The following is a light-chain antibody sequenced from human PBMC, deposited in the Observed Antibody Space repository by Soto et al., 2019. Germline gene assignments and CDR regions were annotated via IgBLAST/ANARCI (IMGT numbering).Light chain of an antibody. V-gene: IGKV3-11*01. J-gene: IGKJ5*01. CDR3: QQRSKWPIT. Sequence: EIVLTQSPATLSLSPGERAALSCRASQSVSTYLAWYQQKPGQAPRLFIYDASNRATGIPARFSGSGSWTDFTLTISSLEPEDFAVYYCQQRSKWPITFGQGTRLEIK. CDR2: DAS. CDR1: QSVSTY.